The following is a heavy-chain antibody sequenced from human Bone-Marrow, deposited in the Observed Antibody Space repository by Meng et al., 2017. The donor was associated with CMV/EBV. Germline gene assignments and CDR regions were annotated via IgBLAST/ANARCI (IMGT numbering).Heavy chain of an antibody. CDR3: AKDIQAAPLYYFDY. V-gene: IGHV3-74*01. J-gene: IGHJ4*02. CDR2: INSDGSST. D-gene: IGHD6-13*01. CDR1: GFTFSSYA. Sequence: GESLKISCAASGFTFSSYAMSWVRQAPGKGLEWVSRINSDGSSTSYADSVKGRFTISRDNAKNSLYLQMNSLRAEDTALYYCAKDIQAAPLYYFDYWGQGTLVTVSS.